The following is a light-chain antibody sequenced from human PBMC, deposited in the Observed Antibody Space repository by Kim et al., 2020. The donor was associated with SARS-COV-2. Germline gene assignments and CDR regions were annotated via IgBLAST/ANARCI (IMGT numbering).Light chain of an antibody. J-gene: IGKJ3*01. V-gene: IGKV1-39*01. CDR1: QSISSH. CDR3: QQSYITPFT. Sequence: DIQMTQSPSSLSASVGDRVTIICRTTQSISSHLNWYQQKPGRAPKLLISAASTLQGGVPSRFSGSGSETDFTLTISSLQPEDFATYFCQQSYITPFTFGPGTKVDIK. CDR2: AAS.